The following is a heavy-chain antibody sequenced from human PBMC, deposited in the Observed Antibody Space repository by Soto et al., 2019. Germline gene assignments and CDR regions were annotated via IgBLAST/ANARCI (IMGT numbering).Heavy chain of an antibody. CDR1: GFTFGDYA. J-gene: IGHJ6*02. CDR3: TRKHDSSGYGYYYYGMDV. D-gene: IGHD3-22*01. Sequence: LRLSCTASGFTFGDYAMSWFRQAPGKGLEWVGFIRSKAYGGTTEYAASVKGRFTISRDDSKSIAYLQMNSLKTEDTAVYYCTRKHDSSGYGYYYYGMDVWGQGTTVTAP. V-gene: IGHV3-49*03. CDR2: IRSKAYGGTT.